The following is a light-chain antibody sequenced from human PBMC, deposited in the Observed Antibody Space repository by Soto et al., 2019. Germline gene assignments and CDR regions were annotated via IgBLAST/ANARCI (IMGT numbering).Light chain of an antibody. CDR1: SGHSSYA. CDR3: QTWGSGIPVV. CDR2: LNSDGSH. Sequence: QPVLTQSPSASASLVASVKLTCTLSSGHSSYAIAWHQQQPEKGPRYLMKLNSDGSHSKGDGIPDRFSGSSSGAERYLTISSLQSEDEADYYCQTWGSGIPVVFGGGTKLTVL. V-gene: IGLV4-69*01. J-gene: IGLJ2*01.